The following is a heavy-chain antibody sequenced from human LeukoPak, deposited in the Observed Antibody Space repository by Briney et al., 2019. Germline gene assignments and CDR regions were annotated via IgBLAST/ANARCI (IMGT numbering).Heavy chain of an antibody. J-gene: IGHJ5*02. CDR3: ARSRAFNSGAFDP. V-gene: IGHV4-30-2*01. D-gene: IGHD1-26*01. CDR2: IYHSGST. CDR1: GGSISSGGYS. Sequence: SETLSLTCAVSGGSISSGGYSWSWIRQPPGKGLEWIGYIYHSGSTYYNPSLKSRVTISVDRSKNQFSLNLSSVTAADTAVYYCARSRAFNSGAFDPWGQGSLVTVSS.